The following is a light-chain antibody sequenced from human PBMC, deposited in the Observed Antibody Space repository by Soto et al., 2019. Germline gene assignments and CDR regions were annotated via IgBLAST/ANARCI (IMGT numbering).Light chain of an antibody. J-gene: IGKJ1*01. CDR3: QQYNSYSQT. V-gene: IGKV1-5*01. CDR2: DAS. CDR1: QDINVY. Sequence: DIQMTQSPSSLSASIGDTVTITCRASQDINVYLNWYQQKPGKAPKLLIYDASSLESGVPSRFSGSGSGTEFTITISSLQPDDFAAYYCQQYNSYSQTFGQGTKVDIK.